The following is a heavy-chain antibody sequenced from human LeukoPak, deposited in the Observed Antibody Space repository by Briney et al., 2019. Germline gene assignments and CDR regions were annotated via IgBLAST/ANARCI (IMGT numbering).Heavy chain of an antibody. CDR2: IKQGGREK. D-gene: IGHD6-19*01. CDR1: GFTFSSYW. Sequence: PGGSLRLSCSASGFTFSSYWMSWVRQAPGRGVEGMANIKQGGREKYHVVSVKDRFTISGDNAKNSLYLQMNRLRAEDTAVYYCARDSNDSSGWYCFDPWRQGTLVTVSS. J-gene: IGHJ5*02. CDR3: ARDSNDSSGWYCFDP. V-gene: IGHV3-7*01.